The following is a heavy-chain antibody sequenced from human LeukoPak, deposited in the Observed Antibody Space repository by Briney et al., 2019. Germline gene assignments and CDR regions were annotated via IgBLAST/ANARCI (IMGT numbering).Heavy chain of an antibody. D-gene: IGHD3-16*01. CDR2: INPDGSGE. CDR1: GLTFSSHW. J-gene: IGHJ4*02. V-gene: IGHV3-7*01. CDR3: VTVGIRSGEDY. Sequence: TGGSLRLSCTASGLTFSSHWMKWVRQAPGKGLEGVANINPDGSGEDYLDSVGGRFTVSRDNAKNSLYLQMNRLRGEDTAVYYCVTVGIRSGEDYWGQGTLVTVSS.